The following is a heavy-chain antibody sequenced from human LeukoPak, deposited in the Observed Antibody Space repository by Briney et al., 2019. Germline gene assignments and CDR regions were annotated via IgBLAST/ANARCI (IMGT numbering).Heavy chain of an antibody. CDR3: ARLKRSGLLIYYYYYMDV. D-gene: IGHD1-26*01. Sequence: SETLSLTCAVYGGSFSGYYWSWIRQPPGKGLEWIGEINHSGSTNYNPSLKSRVTISVDTSKNQFSLKLSSVTAADTAVYYCARLKRSGLLIYYYYYMDVWGKGTTVTISS. J-gene: IGHJ6*03. CDR2: INHSGST. CDR1: GGSFSGYY. V-gene: IGHV4-34*01.